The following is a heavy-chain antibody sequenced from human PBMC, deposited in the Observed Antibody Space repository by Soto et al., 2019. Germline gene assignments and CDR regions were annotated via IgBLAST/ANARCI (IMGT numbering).Heavy chain of an antibody. V-gene: IGHV3-23*01. D-gene: IGHD5-18*01. CDR3: AKATRDTAIPEGVVDS. Sequence: EVQLLESGGTLVEPGEALRLPCAASRFTFNNYAMVWVRQAPGKGLEWGSVISGSGSHTYSADSVRGRSTISRDNSKDNLFLQLDSLRVEDTALSYCAKATRDTAIPEGVVDSWGQGTVVPVSS. CDR2: ISGSGSHT. J-gene: IGHJ4*02. CDR1: RFTFNNYA.